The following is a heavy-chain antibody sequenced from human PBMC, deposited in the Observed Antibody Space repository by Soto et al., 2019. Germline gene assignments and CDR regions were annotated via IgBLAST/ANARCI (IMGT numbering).Heavy chain of an antibody. CDR1: GYSFTSYW. Sequence: EVQLVQSGAEVKKPGESLKISCKGSGYSFTSYWIGWVRQMPGKGLEWMGIIYPGDSDTRYSPSFQGQVTISADKSISTAYLQWSSLKASDTAMYYCARAYGSGSYYLPPRGYFDYWGQGTLVTVSS. D-gene: IGHD3-10*01. CDR2: IYPGDSDT. V-gene: IGHV5-51*01. CDR3: ARAYGSGSYYLPPRGYFDY. J-gene: IGHJ4*02.